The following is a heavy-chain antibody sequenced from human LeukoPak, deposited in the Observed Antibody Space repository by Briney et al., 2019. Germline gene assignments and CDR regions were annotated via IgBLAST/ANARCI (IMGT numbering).Heavy chain of an antibody. D-gene: IGHD3-10*01. Sequence: ASVKVSCKGSGYTFTSYYMHWVRQAPGQGLEWMGIINPSGGSTSYAQKFQGRVTMTRDTSTSTVYMELSSLRSEDTAVYYCGTGYYYYYGMDVWGQGTTVTVSS. J-gene: IGHJ6*02. V-gene: IGHV1-46*01. CDR1: GYTFTSYY. CDR2: INPSGGST. CDR3: GTGYYYYYGMDV.